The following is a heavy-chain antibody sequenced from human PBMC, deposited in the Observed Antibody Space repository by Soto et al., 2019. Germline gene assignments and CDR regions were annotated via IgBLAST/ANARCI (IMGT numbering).Heavy chain of an antibody. J-gene: IGHJ6*02. CDR3: TRCGIRYHSIGFYLGIDGMDV. D-gene: IGHD3-22*01. V-gene: IGHV1-69*12. CDR1: GGTFNNYA. Sequence: QVQLVQSGAEVKKPESSVRVSCKASGGTFNNYAITWVRQAPGQGLEWMGGTIPMFGTTNYAEKFQGRVTMTADESTNKAYMELSSLRSEDTAVYYCTRCGIRYHSIGFYLGIDGMDVWGQGTTVIVSS. CDR2: TIPMFGTT.